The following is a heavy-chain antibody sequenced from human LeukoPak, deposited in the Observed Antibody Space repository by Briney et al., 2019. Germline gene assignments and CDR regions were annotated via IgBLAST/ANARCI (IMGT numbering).Heavy chain of an antibody. CDR3: ARTRTIAAAGGVFDY. D-gene: IGHD6-13*01. Sequence: SETLSLTCTVSGGSISSGGYYWSWIRQHPGKGLEWIGYIYYSGSTYYNPSLKSRVTISVDTSKNQFSLKLSSATAADTAVYYCARTRTIAAAGGVFDYWGQGTLVTVSS. CDR1: GGSISSGGYY. J-gene: IGHJ4*02. CDR2: IYYSGST. V-gene: IGHV4-31*03.